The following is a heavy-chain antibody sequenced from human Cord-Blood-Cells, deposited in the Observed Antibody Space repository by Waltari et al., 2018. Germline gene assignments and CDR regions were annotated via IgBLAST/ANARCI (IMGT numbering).Heavy chain of an antibody. V-gene: IGHV4-39*01. J-gene: IGHJ3*02. CDR3: AQVVPAAFAFDI. D-gene: IGHD2-2*01. Sequence: QLQLQESGPGLVKPSETLSLTCTVSGGSISSSSYYWGWISQPPGKGLEWIGSIYYSGSTYHNPSLKGRVTISVDTAKNQFSLKLSSVTAADTAVYYCAQVVPAAFAFDIWGQGTMVTVSS. CDR1: GGSISSSSYY. CDR2: IYYSGST.